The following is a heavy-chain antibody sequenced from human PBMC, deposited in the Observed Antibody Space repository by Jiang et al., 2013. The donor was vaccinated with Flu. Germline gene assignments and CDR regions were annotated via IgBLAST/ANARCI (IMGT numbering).Heavy chain of an antibody. CDR3: AHRRVEVVDGDYLLGGFDY. J-gene: IGHJ4*02. Sequence: PTQTLTLTCTFSGFSLSTSGVGVGWIRQPPGKALEWLALIYWDDDKRYSPSLKSRLTITKDTSKNQVVLTMTNMDPVDTATYYCAHRRVEVVDGDYLLGGFDYWGQGTLVTVSS. CDR2: IYWDDDK. D-gene: IGHD4-17*01. V-gene: IGHV2-5*02. CDR1: GFSLSTSGVG.